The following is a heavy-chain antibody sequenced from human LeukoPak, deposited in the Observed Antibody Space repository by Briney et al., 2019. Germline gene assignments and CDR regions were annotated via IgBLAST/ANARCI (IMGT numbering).Heavy chain of an antibody. CDR3: ARGGSGWPFYFDY. Sequence: SETLSLTCTVSGGSISSSSYYRGWIRQPPGKGLEWIGSIYYSGSTYYNPSLKSRVTISVDTSKNQFSLKLSSVTAADTAVYYCARGGSGWPFYFDYWGQGTLVTVSS. D-gene: IGHD6-19*01. CDR2: IYYSGST. V-gene: IGHV4-39*07. J-gene: IGHJ4*02. CDR1: GGSISSSSYY.